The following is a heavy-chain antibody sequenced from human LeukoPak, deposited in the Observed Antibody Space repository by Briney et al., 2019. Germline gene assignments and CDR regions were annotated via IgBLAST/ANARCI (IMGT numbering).Heavy chain of an antibody. D-gene: IGHD3-22*01. CDR3: ARLPDSSGYYSYFDY. Sequence: SETLSLTCTVSGGSISSSSYYWGWIRQPPGKGLEWIGSIYYSGSTYYNPSLKSRVTISVDTSKNQFSLKLSSVTAADTAVYYCARLPDSSGYYSYFDYWGQGTLVTVPS. CDR2: IYYSGST. CDR1: GGSISSSSYY. V-gene: IGHV4-39*01. J-gene: IGHJ4*02.